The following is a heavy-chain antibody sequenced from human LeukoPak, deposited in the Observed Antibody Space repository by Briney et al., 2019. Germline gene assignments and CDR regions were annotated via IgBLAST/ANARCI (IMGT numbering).Heavy chain of an antibody. J-gene: IGHJ4*02. CDR2: ISSSSSYI. D-gene: IGHD3-22*01. CDR1: GFTFSSYS. Sequence: PGGSLRLSCAASGFTFSSYSMNWVRQAPGKGLEWVSPISSSSSYIYYADSVKGRFTISRDNAKNSLYLQMNSLRAEDTAVYYCARADRGLNYYDSSGYPNFDYWGQGTLVTVSS. CDR3: ARADRGLNYYDSSGYPNFDY. V-gene: IGHV3-21*01.